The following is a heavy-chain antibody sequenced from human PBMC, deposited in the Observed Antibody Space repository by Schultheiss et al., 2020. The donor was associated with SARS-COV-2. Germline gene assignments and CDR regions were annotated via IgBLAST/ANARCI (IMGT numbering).Heavy chain of an antibody. CDR3: ARDLSGNSDVDY. V-gene: IGHV1-8*01. Sequence: ASVKVSCKASGYTFTSYDINWVRQATGQGLEWMGWMNPNSGNTGYAQKFQGRVTMTRNTSISTAYMELSRLRSDDTAVYYCARDLSGNSDVDYWGQGTLVTVSS. CDR2: MNPNSGNT. J-gene: IGHJ4*02. CDR1: GYTFTSYD. D-gene: IGHD4-23*01.